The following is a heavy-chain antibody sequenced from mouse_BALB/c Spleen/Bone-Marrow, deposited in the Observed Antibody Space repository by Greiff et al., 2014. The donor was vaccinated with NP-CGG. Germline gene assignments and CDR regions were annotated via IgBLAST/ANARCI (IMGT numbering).Heavy chain of an antibody. CDR1: GYTFTDYY. V-gene: IGHV1-19*01. J-gene: IGHJ2*01. CDR2: VNPYNGGT. D-gene: IGHD1-1*01. CDR3: SYDYFDY. Sequence: EVQLQQSGPELVKPGASVKMSCKASGYTFTDYYMDWVKQSHGESFEWIGRVNPYNGGTSYNQKFKGKATLTVDKSSSTAYMELNSLTSEDSAVYYCSYDYFDYWGQGTTLPVSS.